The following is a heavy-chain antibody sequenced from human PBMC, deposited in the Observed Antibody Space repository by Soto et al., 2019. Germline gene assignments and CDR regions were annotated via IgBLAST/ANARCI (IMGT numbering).Heavy chain of an antibody. V-gene: IGHV3-21*01. Sequence: PGGSLRLSCAASGFTFSSYSMNWVRQAPGKGLEWVSSISSSSSYIYYADSVKGRFTISRDNAKNSLYLQMNSLRAEDTAVYYCARDYGDIVVVPAAINTVTILGGDDAFDIWGQGTMVTVSS. CDR3: ARDYGDIVVVPAAINTVTILGGDDAFDI. CDR2: ISSSSSYI. J-gene: IGHJ3*02. D-gene: IGHD2-2*01. CDR1: GFTFSSYS.